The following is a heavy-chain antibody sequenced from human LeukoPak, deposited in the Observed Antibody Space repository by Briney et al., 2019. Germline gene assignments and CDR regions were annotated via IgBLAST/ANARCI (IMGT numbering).Heavy chain of an antibody. CDR3: ARSILYYYDRSARGAFDI. V-gene: IGHV4-34*01. D-gene: IGHD3-22*01. CDR1: GGSFSGYY. Sequence: SETLSLTCAVYGGSFSGYYWSWIRQPPGKGLEWIGEINHSGSTNYNPSLKSRVTISVDTSKKQFSLKLSSVTAADTAVYYCARSILYYYDRSARGAFDIWGPGTMVTVSS. J-gene: IGHJ3*02. CDR2: INHSGST.